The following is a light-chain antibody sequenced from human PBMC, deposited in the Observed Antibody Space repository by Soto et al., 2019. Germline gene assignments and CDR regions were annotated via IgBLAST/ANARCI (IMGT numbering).Light chain of an antibody. V-gene: IGKV3-20*01. J-gene: IGKJ1*01. CDR3: QQYTGSPRT. CDR2: GAS. CDR1: QSVSSSY. Sequence: EIVLTQSPGTLSLSPGERATLSCRASQSVSSSYLTWYQQKPGQAPRLLIYGASSRATGIPDRFSGGGSGTDFTLTIDRLEPEDSAVYYCQQYTGSPRTFGQGTKVEIK.